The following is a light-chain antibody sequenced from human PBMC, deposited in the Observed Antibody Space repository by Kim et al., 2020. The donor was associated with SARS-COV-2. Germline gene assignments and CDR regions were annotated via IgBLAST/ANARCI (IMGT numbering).Light chain of an antibody. CDR1: QSVSSN. V-gene: IGKV3-15*01. CDR3: QQYNRWPST. Sequence: SPGERATLSCRASQSVSSNLAWYQQKPGQAPRLLISGASTRATGIPARFSGSGSGTEFTLTISSLQSEDFAVYFCQQYNRWPSTFGGGTKVDIK. J-gene: IGKJ4*01. CDR2: GAS.